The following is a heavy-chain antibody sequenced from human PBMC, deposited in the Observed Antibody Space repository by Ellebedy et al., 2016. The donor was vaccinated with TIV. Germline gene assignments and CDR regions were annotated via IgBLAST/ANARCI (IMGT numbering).Heavy chain of an antibody. V-gene: IGHV3-23*01. CDR2: ISGGVGNT. CDR1: GFTVSNNY. CDR3: AKGCGGSCYWEAY. Sequence: PGGSLRLSCAASGFTVSNNYISWVRQAPGKGLEWVSSISGGVGNTYYADSVKGRFTISRDNSKNTLYLQMNSLRAEDTAVYYCAKGCGGSCYWEAYWGQGTLVTVSS. J-gene: IGHJ4*02. D-gene: IGHD2-15*01.